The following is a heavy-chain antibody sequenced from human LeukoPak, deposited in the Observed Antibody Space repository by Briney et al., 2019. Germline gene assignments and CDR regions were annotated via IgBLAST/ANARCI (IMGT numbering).Heavy chain of an antibody. CDR1: GFTFSSYE. Sequence: GGSLRLSCAASGFTFSSYEMKWVRQAPGKGLEWVSYISSSGSTIYYADSVKGRFTISRDNAKNSLYRQMNSLRAEDTAVYYCARDYGDYGDYWGQGTLVTVSS. CDR3: ARDYGDYGDY. D-gene: IGHD4-17*01. V-gene: IGHV3-48*03. J-gene: IGHJ4*02. CDR2: ISSSGSTI.